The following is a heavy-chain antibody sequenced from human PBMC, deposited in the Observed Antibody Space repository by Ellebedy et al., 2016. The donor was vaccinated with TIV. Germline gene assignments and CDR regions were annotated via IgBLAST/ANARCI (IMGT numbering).Heavy chain of an antibody. CDR1: GFTFSSYG. CDR3: AKLTAPRRVYGSLDY. D-gene: IGHD2-8*01. V-gene: IGHV3-30*18. Sequence: GGSLRLSXAASGFTFSSYGMHWVRQAPGKGLEWVAVISYDGSNKYYADSVKGRFTISRDNSKNTLYLQMNSLRAEDTAVYYCAKLTAPRRVYGSLDYWGQGTLVTVSS. CDR2: ISYDGSNK. J-gene: IGHJ4*02.